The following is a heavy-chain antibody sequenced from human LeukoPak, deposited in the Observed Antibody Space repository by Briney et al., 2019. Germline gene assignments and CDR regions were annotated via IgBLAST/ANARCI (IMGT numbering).Heavy chain of an antibody. D-gene: IGHD2-2*01. CDR3: ARGGYCSSTSCYHFDY. J-gene: IGHJ4*02. CDR1: GGSISSYY. CDR2: IYTSGST. V-gene: IGHV4-4*07. Sequence: SETLSLTCTVSGGSISSYYWSWIRQPAGKGLEWIGRIYTSGSTNYNPSLKSRVTMSVDTSKNQFSLKLSSVTAADTAVYYCARGGYCSSTSCYHFDYWGQGTLVTVSS.